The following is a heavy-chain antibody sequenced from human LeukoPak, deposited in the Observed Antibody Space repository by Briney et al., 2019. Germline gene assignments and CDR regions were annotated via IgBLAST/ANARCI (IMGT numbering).Heavy chain of an antibody. Sequence: ASVTVSCKASGFIVTSYGITWVRQAAGRGLEWLGWISAYNGDTKYAQKVQGRVTMTTDTATSTAYMDLRSLRSDDTAVYYCARIVDYSLNWDCDLWGRGTLVTVSS. CDR1: GFIVTSYG. V-gene: IGHV1-18*01. CDR2: ISAYNGDT. D-gene: IGHD4-11*01. CDR3: ARIVDYSLNWDCDL. J-gene: IGHJ2*01.